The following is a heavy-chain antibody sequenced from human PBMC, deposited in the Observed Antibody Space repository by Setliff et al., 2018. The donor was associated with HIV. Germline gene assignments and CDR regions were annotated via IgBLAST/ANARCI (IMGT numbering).Heavy chain of an antibody. CDR2: MNLNSDVA. J-gene: IGHJ6*04. D-gene: IGHD3-10*01. CDR3: ARGKGVRGVIITGGLDV. CDR1: GSTFNNYD. Sequence: ASVKVSCKSSGSTFNNYDIIWLRQATGQGLEWLGWMNLNSDVAGYAPGFHDRLTKTRSTSMDTTTLELRSLRSEDTAVYYCARGKGVRGVIITGGLDVWGKGTTVTVSS. V-gene: IGHV1-8*01.